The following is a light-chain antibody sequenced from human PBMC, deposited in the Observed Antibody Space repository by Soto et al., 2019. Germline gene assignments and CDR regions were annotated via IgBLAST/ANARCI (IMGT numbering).Light chain of an antibody. J-gene: IGKJ2*01. CDR2: GAS. Sequence: EIVLTQSPGTLALSPGERATLSCRASNSVSSAYIALYQQKAGQTPRLLIYGASNRATGIPDRFSGSGSGTDFTLTISRLEPEDFAVYYCQQYSTSPPTYTFAQGTKLEIK. CDR1: NSVSSAY. CDR3: QQYSTSPPTYT. V-gene: IGKV3-20*01.